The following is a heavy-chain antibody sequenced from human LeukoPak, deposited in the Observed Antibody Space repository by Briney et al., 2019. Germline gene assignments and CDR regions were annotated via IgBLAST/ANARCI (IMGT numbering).Heavy chain of an antibody. CDR3: ARSAQIVAAAIAYYFDY. D-gene: IGHD2-2*02. CDR1: GGSISSSNW. J-gene: IGHJ4*02. Sequence: PSETPSLTCVVSGGSISSSNWWSWVRQPPGKGLEWIGEIYHSGTTNYNPSLKSRVTVSVDKSKNHFSLKLSSVTAADTAVYYCARSAQIVAAAIAYYFDYWGQGTLVTVSS. CDR2: IYHSGTT. V-gene: IGHV4-4*02.